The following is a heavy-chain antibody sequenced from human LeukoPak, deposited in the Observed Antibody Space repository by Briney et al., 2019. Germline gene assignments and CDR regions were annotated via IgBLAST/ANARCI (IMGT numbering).Heavy chain of an antibody. D-gene: IGHD6-13*01. CDR1: GFTFSSYE. V-gene: IGHV3-48*03. CDR3: ARDGTAAGINYDY. J-gene: IGHJ4*02. CDR2: ISSSGSTI. Sequence: GGSLRLSCAASGFTFSSYEMNWVRQAPGKGLEWVSYISSSGSTIYDADSVKGRFTISRDNAKNSLYLQMNSLRAEDTAVYYCARDGTAAGINYDYWGQGTLVTVSS.